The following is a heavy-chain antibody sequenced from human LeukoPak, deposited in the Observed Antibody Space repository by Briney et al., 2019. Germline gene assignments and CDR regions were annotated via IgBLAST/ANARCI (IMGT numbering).Heavy chain of an antibody. J-gene: IGHJ2*01. V-gene: IGHV3-23*01. CDR2: ISGSGGST. Sequence: GGSLRLSCAASGFTFSSYAMSWVRQAPGKGLEWVSAISGSGGSTYYADSVKGRLTISRDNSKNTLYLQMTSLRAEDTAVYYCAKDGTPPIVVVPAAIWYFDLWGRGTLVTVSS. CDR3: AKDGTPPIVVVPAAIWYFDL. D-gene: IGHD2-2*01. CDR1: GFTFSSYA.